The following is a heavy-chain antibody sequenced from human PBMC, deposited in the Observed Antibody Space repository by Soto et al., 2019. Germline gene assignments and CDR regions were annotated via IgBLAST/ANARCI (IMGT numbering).Heavy chain of an antibody. D-gene: IGHD3-10*01. CDR1: GDSISTFY. J-gene: IGHJ4*01. Sequence: PSETLSLTCTVPGDSISTFYWSWIRQSPGKGLEWIGYVYYTGDTNYNPSLKSRVTMSIDTSENQFSLKLSSVTAADTAVYYCASYGRRSGRYTLDYWGQGTLVTVSS. CDR3: ASYGRRSGRYTLDY. V-gene: IGHV4-59*01. CDR2: VYYTGDT.